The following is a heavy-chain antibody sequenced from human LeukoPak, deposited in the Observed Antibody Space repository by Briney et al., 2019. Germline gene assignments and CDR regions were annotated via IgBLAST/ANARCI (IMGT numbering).Heavy chain of an antibody. D-gene: IGHD1-20*01. Sequence: PGRSLRLSCAASGFTFSSYGMHWVRQAPGKGLEWVAVISYDGSNKYYADSVKGRFTISRDNSKNTLYLQVNSLRAEDTAVYYCAKDGVNWNSFDYWGQGTLVTVSS. CDR1: GFTFSSYG. V-gene: IGHV3-30*18. CDR3: AKDGVNWNSFDY. CDR2: ISYDGSNK. J-gene: IGHJ4*02.